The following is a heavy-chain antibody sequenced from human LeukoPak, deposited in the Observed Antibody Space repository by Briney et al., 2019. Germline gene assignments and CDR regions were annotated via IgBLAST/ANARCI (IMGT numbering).Heavy chain of an antibody. CDR2: INPNSGGT. CDR1: GYTFTGYY. Sequence: ASVKVSCKASGYTFTGYYMHWVRQAPGQGLEWMGWINPNSGGTNYAQKFQGRVTMTRDTSISTAYMELGRLRSDDTAVYYCARTAADYCYMDVWGKGTTVTVSS. D-gene: IGHD6-13*01. J-gene: IGHJ6*03. V-gene: IGHV1-2*02. CDR3: ARTAADYCYMDV.